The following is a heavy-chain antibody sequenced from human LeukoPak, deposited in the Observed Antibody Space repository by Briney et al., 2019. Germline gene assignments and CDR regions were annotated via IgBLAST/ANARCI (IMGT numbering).Heavy chain of an antibody. CDR1: GGSISSSSYY. CDR2: IYYSGST. CDR3: VRRWQWLVGYFDY. D-gene: IGHD6-19*01. Sequence: SETLSLTCTVSGGSISSSSYYWGWIRQPPGKGLEWIGNIYYSGSTYYNPSLKGRVTISVDTSKNRFSLKLSSVTAADTAVYFCVRRWQWLVGYFDYWGQGTLVTVSS. V-gene: IGHV4-39*01. J-gene: IGHJ4*02.